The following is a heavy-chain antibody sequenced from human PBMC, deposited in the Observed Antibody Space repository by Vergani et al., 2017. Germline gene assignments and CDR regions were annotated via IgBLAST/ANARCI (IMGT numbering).Heavy chain of an antibody. J-gene: IGHJ5*02. CDR1: GGSFSGYY. CDR3: ASLYYYDSSGLNWFDP. D-gene: IGHD3-22*01. V-gene: IGHV4-34*01. CDR2: INHSGST. Sequence: QVQLQQWGAGLLKPSETLSLTCAVYGGSFSGYYWSWIRQPPGKGLEWIGEINHSGSTNDNPSLKSRVTISVDTSKNQFSLKLSSVTAADTAVYYCASLYYYDSSGLNWFDPWGQGTLVTVSS.